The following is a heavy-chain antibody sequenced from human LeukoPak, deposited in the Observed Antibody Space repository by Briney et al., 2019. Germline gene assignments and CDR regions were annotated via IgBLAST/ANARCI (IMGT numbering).Heavy chain of an antibody. CDR1: GYTFPGYY. CDR2: INLNSGGT. Sequence: GASVKVSCKASGYTFPGYYMHWVRQAPGQGLEWMGWINLNSGGTNYAQKFQGRVTMTRDTSISTAYMELSRLRSDDTAVYYCAREHSSSSGKVFDYWGQGTLVTVSS. D-gene: IGHD6-6*01. J-gene: IGHJ4*02. V-gene: IGHV1-2*02. CDR3: AREHSSSSGKVFDY.